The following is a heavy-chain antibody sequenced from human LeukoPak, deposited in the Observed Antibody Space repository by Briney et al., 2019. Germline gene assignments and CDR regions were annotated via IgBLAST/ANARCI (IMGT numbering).Heavy chain of an antibody. Sequence: GSLRLSCAASGFTFSSYAMSWVRQAPGKGLEWVSSISDSGYATYYANSVKGRFTISRDNSKNTLYLQMNSLRSEDTAVYYCAKAGGYSYKYYFDSWGQGTLVTVSS. D-gene: IGHD5-18*01. V-gene: IGHV3-23*01. J-gene: IGHJ4*02. CDR1: GFTFSSYA. CDR2: ISDSGYAT. CDR3: AKAGGYSYKYYFDS.